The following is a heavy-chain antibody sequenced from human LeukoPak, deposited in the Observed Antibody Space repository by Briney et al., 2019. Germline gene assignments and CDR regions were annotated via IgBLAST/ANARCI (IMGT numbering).Heavy chain of an antibody. D-gene: IGHD3-10*01. CDR3: AREGSFDSSWFDP. CDR2: IYYSGST. CDR1: GGSISSSSYY. Sequence: SETLSLTCTVSGGSISSSSYYWGWIRQPPGKGLEWIGSIYYSGSTYYNPSLKSRVTISVDTSKNQFSLKLSSVTAADTAVYYCAREGSFDSSWFDPWGQGTLVTVSS. V-gene: IGHV4-39*07. J-gene: IGHJ5*02.